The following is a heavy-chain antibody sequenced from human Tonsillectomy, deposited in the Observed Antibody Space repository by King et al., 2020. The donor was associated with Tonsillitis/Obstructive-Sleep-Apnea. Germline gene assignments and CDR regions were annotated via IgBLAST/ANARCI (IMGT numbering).Heavy chain of an antibody. D-gene: IGHD6-19*01. J-gene: IGHJ4*02. Sequence: VQLQESGPGLVKPSETLSLTCTVSGGSISSYYWSWVRQPPGKGLEWIGYIYYVGSTTYNPSLKSRLTISVDTSKNQFSLKLSSVTAADTAVYFCARGSTSGWYRNDYWGQGALVTVSS. V-gene: IGHV4-59*01. CDR2: IYYVGST. CDR3: ARGSTSGWYRNDY. CDR1: GGSISSYY.